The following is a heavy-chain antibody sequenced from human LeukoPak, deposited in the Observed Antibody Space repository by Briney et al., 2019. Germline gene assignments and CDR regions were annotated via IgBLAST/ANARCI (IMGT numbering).Heavy chain of an antibody. D-gene: IGHD5-12*01. Sequence: GGSLRLSCAASGFTFSSYAMHWVRQAPGKGLEWVAVISYDGSNKYYADSVKGRFTISRDNFKNTLYLQMNSLRAEDTAVYYCAREGNSGYDFDYWGQGTLVTVSS. CDR2: ISYDGSNK. V-gene: IGHV3-30*04. CDR3: AREGNSGYDFDY. CDR1: GFTFSSYA. J-gene: IGHJ4*02.